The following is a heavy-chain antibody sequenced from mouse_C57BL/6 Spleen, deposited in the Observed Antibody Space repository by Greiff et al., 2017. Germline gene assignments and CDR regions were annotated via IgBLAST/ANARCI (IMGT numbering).Heavy chain of an antibody. J-gene: IGHJ2*01. D-gene: IGHD1-1*01. CDR2: IYPGDGDT. Sequence: VQLQQSGAELVKPGASVKISCKASGYAFSSYWMTWVKQSPGKGIEWIGRIYPGDGDTNYNGKFKGKVTLTADKSSSTAYMQLSNLTSEDSAVSVCARLGTTVVASDYWGQGTTLTVSS. CDR3: ARLGTTVVASDY. CDR1: GYAFSSYW. V-gene: IGHV1-80*01.